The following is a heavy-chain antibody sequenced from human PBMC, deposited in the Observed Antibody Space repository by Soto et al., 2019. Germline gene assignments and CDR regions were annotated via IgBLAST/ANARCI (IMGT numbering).Heavy chain of an antibody. CDR2: IHSGGST. V-gene: IGHV3-66*01. CDR1: GFTVSSNY. J-gene: IGHJ4*02. D-gene: IGHD3-16*01. Sequence: PGGSLRLSCAASGFTVSSNYMSWVRQAPGKGLECVSIIHSGGSTYYADSVKGRFTISKDNSKNTLFLQMNSLRAEDTAVYYCASPGLGYWGQGTLVTVSS. CDR3: ASPGLGY.